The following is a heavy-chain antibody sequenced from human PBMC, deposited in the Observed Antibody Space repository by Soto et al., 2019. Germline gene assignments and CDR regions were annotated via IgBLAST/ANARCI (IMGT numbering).Heavy chain of an antibody. Sequence: QVQLQESGPGLVKPSETLSLTCTVSGGSISSSNYYWGWLRQPPGKGLECIGNIYHSGGTYYNPSLKGRVSISVDTSKNQFSLKLTSVTAADTAVYYCARRGYYDTIGPRDGLEAFFSGTWGQGALGTVSS. CDR3: ARRGYYDTIGPRDGLEAFFSGT. V-gene: IGHV4-39*01. J-gene: IGHJ5*02. D-gene: IGHD3-22*01. CDR1: GGSISSSNYY. CDR2: IYHSGGT.